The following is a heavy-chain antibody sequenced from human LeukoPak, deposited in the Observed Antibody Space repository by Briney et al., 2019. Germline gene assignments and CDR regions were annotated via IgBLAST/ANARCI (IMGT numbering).Heavy chain of an antibody. J-gene: IGHJ5*02. CDR2: ISYSGST. D-gene: IGHD3-22*01. CDR1: GGSISSYY. Sequence: PSETLSLTCTVSGGSISSYYWNWIRQPPGKGLEWVGYISYSGSTNYNPSLKSRVTISVDKSKNHFSLKLSSVTGADTAVYYCARDRTYYYDSSGPHWFGPWGQGTLVTVSS. CDR3: ARDRTYYYDSSGPHWFGP. V-gene: IGHV4-59*12.